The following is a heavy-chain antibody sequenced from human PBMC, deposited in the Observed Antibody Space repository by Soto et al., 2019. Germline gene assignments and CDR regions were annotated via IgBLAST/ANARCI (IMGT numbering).Heavy chain of an antibody. D-gene: IGHD5-12*01. Sequence: VASVKVASKGSGYPFTSYGISCVLQAPGQEVEWMGWISAYICDTNVAKKLHCRGNMTTDTSTGTVYMELRSLRSDDKAVYYCARDQYSGYDWYYDYGMDVWGQGTTVTVSS. V-gene: IGHV1-18*01. CDR2: ISAYICDT. CDR1: GYPFTSYG. J-gene: IGHJ6*02. CDR3: ARDQYSGYDWYYDYGMDV.